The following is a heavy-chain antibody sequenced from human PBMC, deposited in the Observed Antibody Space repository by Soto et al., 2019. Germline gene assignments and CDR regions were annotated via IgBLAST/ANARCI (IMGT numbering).Heavy chain of an antibody. V-gene: IGHV4-59*08. D-gene: IGHD3-3*02. CDR3: ARYGWRHFCSGYYKAGIQYYMDV. CDR1: GGSISSYY. Sequence: PSETLSLTCTVSGGSISSYYWSWIRQPPGKGLEWIGYIYYSGSTNYNPSLKSRVTISVDTSKNQFSLKLSSVTAADTAVYYCARYGWRHFCSGYYKAGIQYYMDVWGKVSTVTVSS. J-gene: IGHJ6*03. CDR2: IYYSGST.